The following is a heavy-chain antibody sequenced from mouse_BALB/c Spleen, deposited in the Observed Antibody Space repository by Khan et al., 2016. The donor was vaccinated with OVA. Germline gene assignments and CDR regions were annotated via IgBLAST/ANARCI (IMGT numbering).Heavy chain of an antibody. V-gene: IGHV3-2*02. Sequence: EVQLQESGPGLVKPSQSLSLTCTVTGYSITSDYAWNWFRQFPGNKLEWMGYISYSGRPSSNQSLKSRISITRDTSKNQFFLQLNSVTTEDTATYYCARSVTITTVVATDFDYWGQGTTLTVSS. D-gene: IGHD1-1*01. CDR2: ISYSGRP. CDR1: GYSITSDYA. CDR3: ARSVTITTVVATDFDY. J-gene: IGHJ2*01.